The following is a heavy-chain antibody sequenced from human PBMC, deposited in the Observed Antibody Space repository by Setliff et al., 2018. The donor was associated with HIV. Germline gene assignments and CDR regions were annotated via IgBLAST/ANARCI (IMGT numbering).Heavy chain of an antibody. D-gene: IGHD3-22*01. Sequence: GSLRLSCVGSGFTFNDYHISWIRQAPGKGLEWISYIGSLGDKEYADSVKGRFTISRDNARKSVYLQMNSLRAEDTAVYYCARSFPYYYESSGLYAMDVWGQGTTVTVSS. CDR2: IGSLGDK. V-gene: IGHV3-11*06. CDR3: ARSFPYYYESSGLYAMDV. CDR1: GFTFNDYH. J-gene: IGHJ6*02.